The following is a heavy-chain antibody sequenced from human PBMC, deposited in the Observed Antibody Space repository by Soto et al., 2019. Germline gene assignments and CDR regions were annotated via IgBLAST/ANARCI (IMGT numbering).Heavy chain of an antibody. Sequence: EVQLLESGGGLVQPGGSLRLSCAASGFTFSSYAMSWVRQAPGKGLEWVSAISGSGGSTYYTDSVKGRFTISRDNSKNTLYLQMNSLRAEDTAVYYCAKAHRGVVVITSFDYWGQGTLVTVSS. CDR3: AKAHRGVVVITSFDY. V-gene: IGHV3-23*01. CDR2: ISGSGGST. D-gene: IGHD3-22*01. CDR1: GFTFSSYA. J-gene: IGHJ4*02.